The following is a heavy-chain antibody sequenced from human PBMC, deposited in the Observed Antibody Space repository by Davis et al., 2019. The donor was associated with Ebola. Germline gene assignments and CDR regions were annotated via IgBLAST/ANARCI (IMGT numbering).Heavy chain of an antibody. V-gene: IGHV1-18*04. CDR3: AKDLGYSSGWSLDP. CDR1: GYTFTSYG. Sequence: ASVKVSCKASGYTFTSYGITWVRQAPGQGLEWMGWINPHNGNTNYAQNVQGRVTMTTDTSTSTAYMEVGSLRAEDTAVYYCAKDLGYSSGWSLDPWGQGTLVTVSS. CDR2: INPHNGNT. J-gene: IGHJ5*02. D-gene: IGHD6-19*01.